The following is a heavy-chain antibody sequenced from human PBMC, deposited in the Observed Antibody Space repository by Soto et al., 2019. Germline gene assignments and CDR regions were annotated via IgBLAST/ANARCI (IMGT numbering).Heavy chain of an antibody. V-gene: IGHV3-21*01. J-gene: IGHJ6*02. CDR2: ISSSSSYI. D-gene: IGHD3-10*01. CDR1: GFTFSSYS. Sequence: PGGSLRLSCAASGFTFSSYSMNWVRQAPGKGLEWVSSISSSSSYIYYADSVKGRFTISRDNAKNSLYLQMNSLRAEDTAVYYCARDLEITMVLGAYYSYGMDVWGQGTTVTVSS. CDR3: ARDLEITMVLGAYYSYGMDV.